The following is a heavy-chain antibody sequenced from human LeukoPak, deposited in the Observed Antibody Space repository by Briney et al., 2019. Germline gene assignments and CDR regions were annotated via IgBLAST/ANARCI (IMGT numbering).Heavy chain of an antibody. J-gene: IGHJ4*02. CDR3: ARAAHSSSAF. V-gene: IGHV3-7*01. CDR2: IKQDGSER. Sequence: QPGGSLRLSCAASGFTLSSYWMSWVRQAPGRGLEWVANIKQDGSERYYVDSVKGRFIISRDNAKNSLYLQMDSLRAEDTAVYYCARAAHSSSAFWGQGTLVTVSS. D-gene: IGHD6-13*01. CDR1: GFTLSSYW.